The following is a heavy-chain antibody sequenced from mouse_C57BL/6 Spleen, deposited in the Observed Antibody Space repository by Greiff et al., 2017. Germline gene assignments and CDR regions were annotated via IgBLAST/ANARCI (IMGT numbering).Heavy chain of an antibody. CDR2: IYPGDGDT. Sequence: VKLQESGPELVKPGASVKISCKASGYAFSSSWMNWVKQRPGKGLEWIGRIYPGDGDTNYNGKFKGKATLTADKSSSTAYMQLSSLTSEDSAVYFCATNLFAYWGQGTLVTVSA. J-gene: IGHJ3*01. V-gene: IGHV1-82*01. CDR1: GYAFSSSW. CDR3: ATNLFAY.